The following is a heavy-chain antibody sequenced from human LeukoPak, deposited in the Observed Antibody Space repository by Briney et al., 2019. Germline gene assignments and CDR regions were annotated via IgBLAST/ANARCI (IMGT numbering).Heavy chain of an antibody. CDR3: ARSEIFYDSSGCFDY. Sequence: ASVKVSCKAAGYTFTSYYIHWVRQAPGQGLEWMGGIIPIFGTANYAQKFQGRVTITADESTSTAYMELSSLRSEDTAVYYCARSEIFYDSSGCFDYWGQGTLVTVSS. D-gene: IGHD3-22*01. J-gene: IGHJ4*02. CDR1: GYTFTSYY. CDR2: IIPIFGTA. V-gene: IGHV1-69*13.